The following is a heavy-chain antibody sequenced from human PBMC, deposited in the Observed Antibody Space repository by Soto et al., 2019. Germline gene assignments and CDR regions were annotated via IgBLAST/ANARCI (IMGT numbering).Heavy chain of an antibody. CDR3: ARDRSYYDSSGYYKSKKKYYYYGMDV. CDR2: IFYSGST. J-gene: IGHJ6*02. D-gene: IGHD3-22*01. V-gene: IGHV4-59*01. CDR1: GGSISSYY. Sequence: SETLSLTCTVSGGSISSYYWSWIRQPPGKGLEWIGYIFYSGSTNYNPSLKSRVTISVDTSKNQFSLKLSSVTAADTAVYYCARDRSYYDSSGYYKSKKKYYYYGMDVWAQGTTVTVSS.